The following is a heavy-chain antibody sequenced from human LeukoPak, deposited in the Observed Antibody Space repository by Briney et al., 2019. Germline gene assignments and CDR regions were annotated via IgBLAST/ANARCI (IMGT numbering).Heavy chain of an antibody. CDR3: AKEASRGSSFAYTPIEKPSYLDY. V-gene: IGHV3-30*02. CDR1: GFTFSSYA. Sequence: GGSLRLSCAASGFTFSSYAMHWVRQAPGKGLEGVAFIRSDGSNKSYADSVKGRFTISRDNSKNTLSLQMNSLRAEDTAVYYCAKEASRGSSFAYTPIEKPSYLDYWGQGTLVTVSS. CDR2: IRSDGSNK. J-gene: IGHJ4*02. D-gene: IGHD5-18*01.